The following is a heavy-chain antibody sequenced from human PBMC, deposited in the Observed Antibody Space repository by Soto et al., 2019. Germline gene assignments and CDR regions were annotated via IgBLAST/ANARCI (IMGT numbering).Heavy chain of an antibody. D-gene: IGHD2-15*01. Sequence: QVQLQESGPGLVKPSQTLSLTCTVSGGSISSGGYYWSWIRQHPGKGLEWIGYIYYSGSTYYNPSLKSPVTISVDTSKNQFSLKLSYVTAADTAVYYCARVRYCSGGSCYPRFDPWGQGTLVTVSS. CDR1: GGSISSGGYY. CDR3: ARVRYCSGGSCYPRFDP. V-gene: IGHV4-31*01. J-gene: IGHJ5*02. CDR2: IYYSGST.